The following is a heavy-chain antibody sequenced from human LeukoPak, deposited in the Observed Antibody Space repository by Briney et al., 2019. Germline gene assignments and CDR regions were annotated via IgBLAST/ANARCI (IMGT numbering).Heavy chain of an antibody. V-gene: IGHV3-21*01. J-gene: IGHJ6*03. CDR1: GFPFSSYA. Sequence: GGSLRLSCAASGFPFSSYAMSWVRQAPGKGLEWVSSISSSSSYIYYADSVKGRFTISRDNAKNSLYLQMNSLRAEDTAVYYCAVVKASSYYYYMDVWGKGTTVTVSS. D-gene: IGHD6-6*01. CDR3: AVVKASSYYYYMDV. CDR2: ISSSSSYI.